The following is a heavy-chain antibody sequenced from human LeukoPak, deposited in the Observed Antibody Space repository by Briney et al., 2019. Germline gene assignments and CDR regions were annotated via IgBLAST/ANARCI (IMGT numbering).Heavy chain of an antibody. V-gene: IGHV3-30*03. CDR2: ISYDGSNK. CDR3: ARDRGAAAGYFDY. D-gene: IGHD6-13*01. Sequence: PGGSLRLSCAASGFIFSLYGMHWVRQAPGKGLEWVAVISYDGSNKYYADSVKGRFTISRDNSKNTLYLQMNSLRAEDTAVYYCARDRGAAAGYFDYWGQGTLVTVSS. J-gene: IGHJ4*02. CDR1: GFIFSLYG.